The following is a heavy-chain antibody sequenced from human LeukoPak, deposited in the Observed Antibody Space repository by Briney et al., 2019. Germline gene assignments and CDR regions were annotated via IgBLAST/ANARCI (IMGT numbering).Heavy chain of an antibody. D-gene: IGHD2-15*01. CDR3: ARRICRGGSCYSIDY. J-gene: IGHJ4*02. V-gene: IGHV4-34*01. CDR1: GESFSGYY. CDR2: INHSGST. Sequence: SETLSLTCAVYGESFSGYYWSWIRQPPGKGLEWIGEINHSGSTNYNPSLKSRVTISVDTSKNQFSLKLSSVTAADTAVYYCARRICRGGSCYSIDYWGQGTLVTVSS.